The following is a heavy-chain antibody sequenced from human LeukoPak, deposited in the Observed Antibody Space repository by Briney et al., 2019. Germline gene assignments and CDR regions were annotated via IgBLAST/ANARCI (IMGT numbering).Heavy chain of an antibody. J-gene: IGHJ4*02. CDR1: GGSFSGYY. D-gene: IGHD3-16*01. V-gene: IGHV4-34*01. CDR3: ARGLYRRLVRAIGDLNSSVYFDY. CDR2: INHSGST. Sequence: PSETLSLTCAVYGGSFSGYYWSWIRQPPGKGLEWIGEINHSGSTNYNPSLKSRVTISVDTSKNQFSLKLSSVTAADTAVYYRARGLYRRLVRAIGDLNSSVYFDYWGQGTLVTVSS.